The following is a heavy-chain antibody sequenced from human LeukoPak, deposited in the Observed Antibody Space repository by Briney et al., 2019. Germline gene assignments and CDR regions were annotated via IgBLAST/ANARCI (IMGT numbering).Heavy chain of an antibody. CDR1: GFTFSSYA. CDR2: LSGSGGYT. D-gene: IGHD6-19*01. V-gene: IGHV3-23*01. Sequence: GGSLRLSCAASGFTFSSYAMNWVRQAPGKGLEWVSSLSGSGGYTYYADSVKGRLAISRDNSKNTLYLQMNSLRAEDTAVYYCAKGPSSGWYYFDYWGQGTLVTVSS. CDR3: AKGPSSGWYYFDY. J-gene: IGHJ4*02.